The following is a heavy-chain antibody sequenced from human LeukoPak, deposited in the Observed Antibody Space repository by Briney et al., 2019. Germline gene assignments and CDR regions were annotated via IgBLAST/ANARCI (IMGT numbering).Heavy chain of an antibody. J-gene: IGHJ6*03. CDR3: ASVLRGVIRNYYYYYMDV. Sequence: SETLSLTCSVYGGSFSDKHWSWIRQTPGKGLEWIGKVDHSGSTNYSPSLKSRVTISVDTSKNQFSLKLSSVTAADTAVYYCASVLRGVIRNYYYYYMDVWGKGTTVIVSS. D-gene: IGHD3-10*01. CDR2: VDHSGST. V-gene: IGHV4-34*01. CDR1: GGSFSDKH.